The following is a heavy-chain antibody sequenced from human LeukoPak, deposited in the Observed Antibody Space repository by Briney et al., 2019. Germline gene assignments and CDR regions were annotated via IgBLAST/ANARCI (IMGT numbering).Heavy chain of an antibody. J-gene: IGHJ5*02. D-gene: IGHD2-2*02. Sequence: ASVKVSYTASGYTFTSYAMHWVRQAPGQRLEWMGWINAGNGNTKYSQEFQGRVTITRDTSASTAYMELSSLRSEDMAVYYCARRYPIPGGNWFDPWGQGTLVTVSS. CDR1: GYTFTSYA. V-gene: IGHV1-3*03. CDR2: INAGNGNT. CDR3: ARRYPIPGGNWFDP.